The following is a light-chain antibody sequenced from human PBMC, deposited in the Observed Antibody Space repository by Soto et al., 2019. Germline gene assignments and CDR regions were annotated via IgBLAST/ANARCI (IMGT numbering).Light chain of an antibody. Sequence: DIVMTQSPLSLPVTPGEPASISCRSSQSLLHSNGYNYLDWYLQKPGQSPQLLIYLGSNRASGVPDRFSGSGSGTDFTLKISRVEAEDVGVYYCMQALQPMYTFGQGTKLEI. CDR3: MQALQPMYT. CDR2: LGS. V-gene: IGKV2-28*01. CDR1: QSLLHSNGYNY. J-gene: IGKJ2*01.